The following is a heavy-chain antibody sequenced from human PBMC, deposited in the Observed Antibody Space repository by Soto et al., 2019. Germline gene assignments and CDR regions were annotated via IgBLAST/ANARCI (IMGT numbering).Heavy chain of an antibody. CDR1: GGTFSSYA. V-gene: IGHV1-69*13. Sequence: SVKVSCKASGGTFSSYAISWVRQAPGQGLEWMGGIIPIFGTANYAQKFQGRVTITADESTSTAYMELSSLRSEDTAVYYCARESQGYYDSSGYYYPFDYWGRGTLVTVSS. CDR3: ARESQGYYDSSGYYYPFDY. J-gene: IGHJ4*02. D-gene: IGHD3-22*01. CDR2: IIPIFGTA.